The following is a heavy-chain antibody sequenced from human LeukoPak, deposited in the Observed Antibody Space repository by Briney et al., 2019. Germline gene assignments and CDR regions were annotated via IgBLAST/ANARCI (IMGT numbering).Heavy chain of an antibody. V-gene: IGHV4-39*01. CDR3: ARHFSPLPIVAVPAAIDY. CDR1: GGSISSSSYY. J-gene: IGHJ4*02. CDR2: IYYSGST. D-gene: IGHD2-2*01. Sequence: SETLSLTCTVSGGSISSSSYYWGWVRQPPGKGLEWIGSIYYSGSTYYNPSLKSRVTISEDTSKNPFSLKLSSVTAADAAVYYCARHFSPLPIVAVPAAIDYWGQGTLVTVSS.